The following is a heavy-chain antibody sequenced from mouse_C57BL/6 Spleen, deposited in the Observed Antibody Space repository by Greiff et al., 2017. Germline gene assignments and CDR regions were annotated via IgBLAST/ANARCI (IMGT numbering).Heavy chain of an antibody. Sequence: EVKLVESGGGLVKPGGSLKLSCAASGFTFSSYAMSWVRQTPEKRLAWVATISDGGSYTYYPDNVKGRFTISRANAKNNLYLQMSHLKSEDTAMYYCAIDLDDYDEDYAMDYWGQGTSVTGSS. CDR3: AIDLDDYDEDYAMDY. CDR1: GFTFSSYA. V-gene: IGHV5-4*01. J-gene: IGHJ4*01. D-gene: IGHD2-4*01. CDR2: ISDGGSYT.